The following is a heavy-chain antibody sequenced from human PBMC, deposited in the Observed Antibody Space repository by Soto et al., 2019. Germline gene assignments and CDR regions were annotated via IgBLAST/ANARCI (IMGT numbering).Heavy chain of an antibody. CDR2: ISYDGSNK. V-gene: IGHV3-30*18. J-gene: IGHJ6*02. CDR1: GFTFSSYG. CDR3: EKEDNGNARYYYYGMDV. Sequence: GGSLRLSCAASGFTFSSYGMHWVRQAPGKGMEWVAVISYDGSNKYYADTVKGRFTISRDNSKNTLYLQGNSVRAEDRALYYCEKEDNGNARYYYYGMDVWGQGTTVTGSS. D-gene: IGHD1-20*01.